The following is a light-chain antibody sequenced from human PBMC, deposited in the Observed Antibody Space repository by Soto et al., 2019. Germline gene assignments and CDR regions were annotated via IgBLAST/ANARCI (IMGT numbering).Light chain of an antibody. J-gene: IGKJ4*01. CDR3: QQTYSRVLS. Sequence: DIQMTQSPSSLSASVGDRVTITCRASQSISTYLNWLQQKPGKAPEVLIYATSSLQSGVPARFSGSGSGTEFTLTISSLQPEDVATYYYQQTYSRVLSVGGGTKVEIK. V-gene: IGKV1-39*01. CDR2: ATS. CDR1: QSISTY.